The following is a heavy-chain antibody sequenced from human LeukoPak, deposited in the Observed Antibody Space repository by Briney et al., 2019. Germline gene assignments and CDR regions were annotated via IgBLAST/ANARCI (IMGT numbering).Heavy chain of an antibody. CDR1: GGSISSYY. J-gene: IGHJ5*02. Sequence: SETLSLTCTVSGGSISSYYWSWIRQPPGKGLEWIGYIHYSGSTNYNPSLKRRVIISVDTSKNQFSLKLTSVTAADTAVYYCARGATNWFDPWGQGTLVTVSS. CDR3: ARGATNWFDP. CDR2: IHYSGST. V-gene: IGHV4-59*01.